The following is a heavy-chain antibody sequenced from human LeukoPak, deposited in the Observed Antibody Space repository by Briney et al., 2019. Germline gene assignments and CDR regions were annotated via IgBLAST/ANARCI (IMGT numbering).Heavy chain of an antibody. CDR3: ARDYGSGSYWWYFDV. D-gene: IGHD3-10*01. J-gene: IGHJ2*01. CDR1: GASIRSFF. Sequence: LSCTVSGASIRSFFWCCLQQPPGKPLEWLGHIYHTGSTNYNPSFKRRLTISVDRTKNKFSLQMSSVTAADTAVYYCARDYGSGSYWWYFDVWGRGTLVTVSS. CDR2: IYHTGST. V-gene: IGHV4-59*12.